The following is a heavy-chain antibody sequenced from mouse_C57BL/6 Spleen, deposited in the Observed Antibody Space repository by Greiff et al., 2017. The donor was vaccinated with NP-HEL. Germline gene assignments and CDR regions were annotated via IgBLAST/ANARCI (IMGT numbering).Heavy chain of an antibody. J-gene: IGHJ2*01. CDR2: IDPSDSYT. Sequence: VQLQQSGAELVMPGASVKLSCKASGYTFTSYWMHWVKQRPGQGLEWIGEIDPSDSYTNYNQKFKGKSTLTVDKSSSTAYMQLSSLTSEDSAVYYCAREDRGNYGDYWGQGTTLTVSS. CDR1: GYTFTSYW. V-gene: IGHV1-69*01. D-gene: IGHD2-14*01. CDR3: AREDRGNYGDY.